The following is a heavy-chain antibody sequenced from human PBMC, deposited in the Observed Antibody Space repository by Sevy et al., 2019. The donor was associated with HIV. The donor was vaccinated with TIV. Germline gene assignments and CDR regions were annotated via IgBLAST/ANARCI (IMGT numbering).Heavy chain of an antibody. D-gene: IGHD2-15*01. CDR1: GGSISSSSYY. Sequence: SETLSLTCTVSGGSISSSSYYWGWIRQPPGKGLEWIGSIYYSGRTNYNPSLKSRVTISVDTSKNQCSLKLSSVTAADTAVYYCARRDIVVVVAATVFAFDIWGQGTMVTVSS. CDR2: IYYSGRT. V-gene: IGHV4-39*01. CDR3: ARRDIVVVVAATVFAFDI. J-gene: IGHJ3*02.